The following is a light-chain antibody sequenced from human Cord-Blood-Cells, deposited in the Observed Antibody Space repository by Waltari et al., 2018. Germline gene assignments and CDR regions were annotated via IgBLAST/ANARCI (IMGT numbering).Light chain of an antibody. Sequence: QSALTQPAPVSGSPGQSLTISCTGTSSDVGCYNYVSWYQQHPGKAPKLMIYDVSNRPSGVSNRFSGSKSGNTASLTISGLQAEDEADYYCSSYTSSSTWVFGGGTKLTVL. CDR1: SSDVGCYNY. CDR2: DVS. CDR3: SSYTSSSTWV. J-gene: IGLJ3*02. V-gene: IGLV2-14*03.